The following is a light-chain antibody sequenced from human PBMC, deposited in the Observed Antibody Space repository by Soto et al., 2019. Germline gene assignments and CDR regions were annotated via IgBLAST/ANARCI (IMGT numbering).Light chain of an antibody. J-gene: IGLJ1*01. V-gene: IGLV1-51*01. Sequence: QSVLTQPPSASGTPGQRVTISCSGSSSNIGSNYVYWYQQLPGTAPKHLIYDDNKRPSGIPDRFSGSKSGTSATLGITGFQTGDEADYYCGSWDSSLSAYVFGTGTKVTLL. CDR1: SSNIGSNY. CDR3: GSWDSSLSAYV. CDR2: DDN.